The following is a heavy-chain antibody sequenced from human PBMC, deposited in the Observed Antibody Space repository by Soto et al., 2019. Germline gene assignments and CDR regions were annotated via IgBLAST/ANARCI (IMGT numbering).Heavy chain of an antibody. Sequence: GGSLILSCAASGFTFSSYAMHWVRQAPGKGLEWVAVISYDGSNKYYADSVKGRFTISRDNSKNTLYLQMNSLRAEDTAVYYCASSGGTFGGYKIYWGQGTLVTVSS. CDR2: ISYDGSNK. J-gene: IGHJ4*02. CDR1: GFTFSSYA. CDR3: ASSGGTFGGYKIY. D-gene: IGHD3-16*01. V-gene: IGHV3-30-3*01.